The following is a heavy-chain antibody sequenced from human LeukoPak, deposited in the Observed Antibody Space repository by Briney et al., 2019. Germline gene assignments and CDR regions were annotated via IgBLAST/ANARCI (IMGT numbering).Heavy chain of an antibody. D-gene: IGHD2-2*03. Sequence: PSETLSLTCTVSGGSISTSSHYWGWIRQPPGKGLEWIGSIYYSGTAFYNPSLKSRVTISIDTSRNQFSLNLSSVAAADSAVYYCARRNGFPRGKFFDSWGQGTLVTVSS. J-gene: IGHJ4*02. CDR3: ARRNGFPRGKFFDS. CDR1: GGSISTSSHY. V-gene: IGHV4-39*01. CDR2: IYYSGTA.